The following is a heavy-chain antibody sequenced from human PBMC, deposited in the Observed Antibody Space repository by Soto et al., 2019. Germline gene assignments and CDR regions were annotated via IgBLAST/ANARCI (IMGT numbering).Heavy chain of an antibody. CDR1: GFTFSSYS. V-gene: IGHV3-21*01. J-gene: IGHJ4*02. CDR2: ISSSSSYI. D-gene: IGHD4-17*01. CDR3: ARGGLTTKGDRPSGY. Sequence: GGSLRLSCAASGFTFSSYSMNWVRQAPGKGLEWVSSISSSSSYIYYADSVKGRFTISRDNAKNSLYLQMNSLRAEDTAVYYCARGGLTTKGDRPSGYWGQGTLVTVSS.